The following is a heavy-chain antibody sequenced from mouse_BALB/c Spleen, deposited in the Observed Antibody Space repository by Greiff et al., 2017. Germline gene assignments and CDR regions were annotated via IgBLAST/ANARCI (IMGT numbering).Heavy chain of an antibody. CDR3: ASHPYYGNYDAMDY. J-gene: IGHJ4*01. V-gene: IGHV2-6-7*01. CDR2: IWGDGST. D-gene: IGHD2-10*01. Sequence: VQLQESGPGLVAPSQSLSITCTVSGFSLTGYGVNWVRQPPGKGLEWLGMIWGDGSTDYNSALKSRLSISKDNSKSQVFLKMNSLQTDDTARYYCASHPYYGNYDAMDYWGQGTSVTVSS. CDR1: GFSLTGYG.